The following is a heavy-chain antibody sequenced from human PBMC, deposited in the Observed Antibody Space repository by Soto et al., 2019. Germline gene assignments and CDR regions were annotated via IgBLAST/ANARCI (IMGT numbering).Heavy chain of an antibody. J-gene: IGHJ4*02. D-gene: IGHD6-13*01. CDR3: ARRGGDSSSWYSDY. CDR1: GGSFSGYY. V-gene: IGHV4-34*01. Sequence: SETLSLTCAVYGGSFSGYYWSWIRQPPGKGLEWIGEINHSGSTNYNPSLKSRATISVDTSKNQFSLKLSSVTAADTAVYYCARRGGDSSSWYSDYWGQGTLVTVSS. CDR2: INHSGST.